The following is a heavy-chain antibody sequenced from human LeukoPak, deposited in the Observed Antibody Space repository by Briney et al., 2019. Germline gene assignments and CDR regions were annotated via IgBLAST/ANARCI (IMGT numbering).Heavy chain of an antibody. V-gene: IGHV3-49*04. Sequence: PGRSLRLSCTTSGFTFSNYPMSWVRQAPGKGLEWLALLGSTAYGGTTKYAASVKGRFTISRDDSKSIAYLQMNSLKTEDTAVYYCTRPYYDYLTGYYSDYWGQGTLVTVSP. D-gene: IGHD3-9*01. CDR2: LGSTAYGGTT. J-gene: IGHJ4*02. CDR1: GFTFSNYP. CDR3: TRPYYDYLTGYYSDY.